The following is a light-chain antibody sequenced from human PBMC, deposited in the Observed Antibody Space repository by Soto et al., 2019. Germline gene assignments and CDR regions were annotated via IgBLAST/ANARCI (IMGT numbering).Light chain of an antibody. Sequence: QSVLTQPPSASGTPGQRVTFSCSGISSNIGGNTVSWFQHLPRTAPKLLIFSNSQRPSGVPDRFSGAKSGTSASLAISGLQSEDEANYYCATWDDGLSAYVFGTGTKVTV. CDR3: ATWDDGLSAYV. J-gene: IGLJ1*01. V-gene: IGLV1-44*01. CDR1: SSNIGGNT. CDR2: SNS.